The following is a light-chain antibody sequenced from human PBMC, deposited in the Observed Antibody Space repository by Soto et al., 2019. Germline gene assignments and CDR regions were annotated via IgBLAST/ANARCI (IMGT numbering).Light chain of an antibody. V-gene: IGKV3D-20*02. CDR3: QQRNDWPWT. J-gene: IGKJ1*01. CDR2: GAS. Sequence: EIVLTQSPGTLSLSPGERATLSCRASQSVGSDYLAWYQQKPGQAPRILIFGASGRATGIPDRFSGSGSGTDFTLTISGLEPEDFAVYYCQQRNDWPWTFGQGTKVEMK. CDR1: QSVGSDY.